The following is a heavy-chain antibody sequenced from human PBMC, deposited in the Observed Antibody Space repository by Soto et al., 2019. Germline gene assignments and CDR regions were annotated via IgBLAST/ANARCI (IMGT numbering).Heavy chain of an antibody. D-gene: IGHD6-19*01. CDR1: GFTFSDYA. Sequence: VQLVESGGGVVQPGRSRRLSCAASGFTFSDYAMHWVRQAPRKGLEWVAVVYHDGRNTHYADSVKGLFTISGDSSKNTVSVEMTSLRAEHTAVYYCAKEAHQWLVTSDLNYWGQGALVTVSS. CDR3: AKEAHQWLVTSDLNY. CDR2: VYHDGRNT. J-gene: IGHJ4*02. V-gene: IGHV3-30*18.